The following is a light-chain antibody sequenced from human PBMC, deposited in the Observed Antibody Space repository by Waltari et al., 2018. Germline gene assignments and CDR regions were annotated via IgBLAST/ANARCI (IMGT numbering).Light chain of an antibody. V-gene: IGKV1-5*03. CDR3: QQYDSFPLT. Sequence: DIQLTQSPPTLSASVGDSVAITCRASQRISTWLAWYQQKLGTAPKLLIYEASSLQSGVPSRFSGSGSGTEFTLTISSLQPDDFATYYCQQYDSFPLTFGQGTKLEI. CDR2: EAS. CDR1: QRISTW. J-gene: IGKJ2*01.